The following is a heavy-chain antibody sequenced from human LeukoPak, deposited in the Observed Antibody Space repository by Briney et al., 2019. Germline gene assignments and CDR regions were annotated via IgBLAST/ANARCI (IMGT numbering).Heavy chain of an antibody. CDR2: ISSNGGST. V-gene: IGHV3-64*01. D-gene: IGHD4-17*01. Sequence: GGSLRLSCAASGFTFSSYAMHWVRQAPGKGLEYVSAISSNGGSTYYANSVKGRFTISRDNSKNTLYLQMCSLRAEDMAVYYCAREGDDYGLDYWGQGTLVTVSS. CDR1: GFTFSSYA. J-gene: IGHJ4*02. CDR3: AREGDDYGLDY.